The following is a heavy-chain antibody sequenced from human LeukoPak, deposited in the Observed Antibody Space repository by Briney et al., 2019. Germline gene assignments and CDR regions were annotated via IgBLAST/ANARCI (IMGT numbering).Heavy chain of an antibody. Sequence: ASVKVSCKASGYTFISYGISWVRQAPGQGLEWMGWISAFNGNTNYAQRLLGRVTMTTDTSTSTAYMELRSLRSDDTAVYYCARGLYGGNFNYWGQGTLVTVSS. CDR1: GYTFISYG. CDR2: ISAFNGNT. D-gene: IGHD4/OR15-4a*01. J-gene: IGHJ4*02. CDR3: ARGLYGGNFNY. V-gene: IGHV1-18*01.